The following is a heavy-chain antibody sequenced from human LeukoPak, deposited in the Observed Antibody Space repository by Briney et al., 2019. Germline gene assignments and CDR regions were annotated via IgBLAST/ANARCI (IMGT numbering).Heavy chain of an antibody. J-gene: IGHJ4*02. CDR1: GFTFSSYW. CDR3: ARQGTTETGFDY. Sequence: GSLRLSCAASGFTFSSYWMSWVRQPPGKGLEWIGEINHSGSTNYNPSLKSRVTISVDTSKNQFSLKLSSVTAADTAVYYCARQGTTETGFDYWGQGTLVTVSS. CDR2: INHSGST. V-gene: IGHV4-34*01. D-gene: IGHD1-1*01.